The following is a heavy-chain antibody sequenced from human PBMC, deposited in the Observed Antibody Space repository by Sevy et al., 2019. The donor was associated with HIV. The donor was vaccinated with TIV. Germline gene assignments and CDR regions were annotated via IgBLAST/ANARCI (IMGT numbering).Heavy chain of an antibody. D-gene: IGHD3-22*01. CDR1: GVSVSSDTYY. CDR3: AREPYFFDKSGYYWDY. Sequence: SETLSLTCAVSGVSVSSDTYYWSWIRQPQGKGLEWIGYVYHTGSTNSSPSFKSRVTISVDTSKNQFSLRLFSVAAADTAVYYCAREPYFFDKSGYYWDYWGQGALVTVSS. CDR2: VYHTGST. J-gene: IGHJ4*02. V-gene: IGHV4-61*01.